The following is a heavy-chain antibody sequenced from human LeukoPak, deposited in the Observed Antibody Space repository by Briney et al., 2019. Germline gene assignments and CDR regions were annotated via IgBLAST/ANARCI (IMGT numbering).Heavy chain of an antibody. J-gene: IGHJ4*02. CDR2: INPNSGGT. V-gene: IGHV1-2*02. D-gene: IGHD6-19*01. Sequence: ASVKVSCKASGYTFTGYYMHWVRQAPGQGLEWMGWINPNSGGTNYAQKFQGRVTMTRDTSISTAYTELSRLRSDDTAVYYCARVVAVAGRYFDYWGQGTLVTVSS. CDR1: GYTFTGYY. CDR3: ARVVAVAGRYFDY.